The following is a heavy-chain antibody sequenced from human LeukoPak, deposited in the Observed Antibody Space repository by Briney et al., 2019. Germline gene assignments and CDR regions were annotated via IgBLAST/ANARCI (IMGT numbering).Heavy chain of an antibody. V-gene: IGHV4-61*02. J-gene: IGHJ4*02. CDR3: ARDGSGWLNYFDY. CDR2: IYTSGST. D-gene: IGHD6-25*01. CDR1: GGSISSGSYY. Sequence: PSQTLSLTCTVSGGSISSGSYYWSWIRQPAGKGLEWIGRIYTSGSTNYNPSLKSRVTISVDTSKNQFSLKLSSVTAADTAVYYCARDGSGWLNYFDYWGQGTLVTVSP.